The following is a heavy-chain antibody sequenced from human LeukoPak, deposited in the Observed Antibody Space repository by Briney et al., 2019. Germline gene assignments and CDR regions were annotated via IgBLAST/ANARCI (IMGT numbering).Heavy chain of an antibody. D-gene: IGHD4-17*01. CDR3: AKDHPAATVTTFGASDY. Sequence: GGSLRLSCAASGFTFSSYAMSWVRQAPGKGLEWVSAISGSGGSTYYADSVKGRFTISRDNSKNTLYLQMNSLRAEDTAVYYCAKDHPAATVTTFGASDYWGQGTLVTVPS. J-gene: IGHJ4*02. CDR1: GFTFSSYA. V-gene: IGHV3-23*01. CDR2: ISGSGGST.